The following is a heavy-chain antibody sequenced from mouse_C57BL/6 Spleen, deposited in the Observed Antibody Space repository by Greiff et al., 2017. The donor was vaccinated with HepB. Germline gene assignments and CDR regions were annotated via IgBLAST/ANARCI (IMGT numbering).Heavy chain of an antibody. Sequence: VQLVESGAELARPGASVKLSCKASGYTFTSYGISWVKQRTGQGLEWIGEIYPRSGNTYYNEKFKGKATLTADKSSSTAYMELRSLTSEDSAVYFCARDGNYVNYFDYWGQGTTLTVSS. CDR3: ARDGNYVNYFDY. D-gene: IGHD2-1*01. CDR2: IYPRSGNT. CDR1: GYTFTSYG. J-gene: IGHJ2*01. V-gene: IGHV1-81*01.